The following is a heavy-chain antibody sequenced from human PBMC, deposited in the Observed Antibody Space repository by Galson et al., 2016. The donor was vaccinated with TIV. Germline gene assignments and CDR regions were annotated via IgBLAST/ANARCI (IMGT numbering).Heavy chain of an antibody. CDR3: ARVELVDYGLDA. CDR2: IWYDGSNK. CDR1: GFIFSSYG. D-gene: IGHD2-2*01. Sequence: SLRLSCAASGFIFSSYGMHWVRQAPGKGLEWVAVIWYDGSNKNYADSVKGRFTISRDNSKKMLFLQMNSLRAEDTAVYYCARVELVDYGLDAWGQGTTVTVSS. J-gene: IGHJ6*02. V-gene: IGHV3-33*01.